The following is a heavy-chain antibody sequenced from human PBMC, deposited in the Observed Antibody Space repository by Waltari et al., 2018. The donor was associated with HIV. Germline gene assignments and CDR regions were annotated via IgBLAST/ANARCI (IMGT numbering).Heavy chain of an antibody. CDR3: ARERGGKYNYYYYGMDV. V-gene: IGHV4-61*03. CDR2: FYYSGST. Sequence: QVQLQESGPGLVKPSETLSLTCSVSGGSVPSGSYYWSWIRQPPGKGLEWIGYFYYSGSTNYNPSLKRRVTISLDTSKNNFSLRLSSVTAVDTAVYYCARERGGKYNYYYYGMDVWGQGTTVTVSS. CDR1: GGSVPSGSYY. J-gene: IGHJ6*02. D-gene: IGHD1-20*01.